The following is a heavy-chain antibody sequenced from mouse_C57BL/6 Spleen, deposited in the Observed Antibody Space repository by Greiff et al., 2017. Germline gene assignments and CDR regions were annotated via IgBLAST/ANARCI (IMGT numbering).Heavy chain of an antibody. D-gene: IGHD1-1*01. CDR1: GYTFTSYW. V-gene: IGHV1-61*01. CDR2: IYPSDSET. J-gene: IGHJ4*01. Sequence: QVQLQQPGAELVRPGSSVKLSCKASGYTFTSYWMDWVKQRPGQGLEWIGNIYPSDSETHYNQKFKDKATLTVDKSSSTAYMQLSSLTSEDSAVYYCARWGGLFRAMDYWGQGTSVTVSS. CDR3: ARWGGLFRAMDY.